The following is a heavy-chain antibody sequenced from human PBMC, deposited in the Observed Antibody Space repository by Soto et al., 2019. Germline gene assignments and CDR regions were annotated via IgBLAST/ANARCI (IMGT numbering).Heavy chain of an antibody. CDR3: ARVGGRYSYGSGPRGMDV. V-gene: IGHV4-34*01. J-gene: IGHJ6*02. Sequence: MLPETLSLTCAVYGGSFSGYYWSWIRQPPGKGLEWIGEINHSGSTNYNPSLKSRVTISVDTSKNQFSLKLSSVTAADTAVYYCARVGGRYSYGSGPRGMDVWGQGTTVTVSS. CDR1: GGSFSGYY. CDR2: INHSGST. D-gene: IGHD5-18*01.